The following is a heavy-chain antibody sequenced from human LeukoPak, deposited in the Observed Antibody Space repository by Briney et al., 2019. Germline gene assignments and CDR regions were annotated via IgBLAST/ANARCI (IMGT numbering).Heavy chain of an antibody. V-gene: IGHV4-39*01. CDR2: IYYSGTT. CDR3: ATQHVPAAIYYYYYYMDV. J-gene: IGHJ6*03. CDR1: GGSISSSSYY. Sequence: SETLSLTCTVSGGSISSSSYYWGWIRQPPGKGLECIGSIYYSGTTYYNPSLQSRVTISVDTSRNHFSLKLSSVTAADTAVYYCATQHVPAAIYYYYYYMDVWGKGTTVTVSS. D-gene: IGHD2-2*01.